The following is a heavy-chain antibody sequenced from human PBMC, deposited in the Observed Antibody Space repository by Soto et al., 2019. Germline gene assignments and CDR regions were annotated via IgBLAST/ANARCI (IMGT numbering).Heavy chain of an antibody. CDR1: GGSINSDDHY. V-gene: IGHV4-30-4*01. Sequence: PSETLSLTCSVSGGSINSDDHYWTWIRQPPGKGLEWIGSIYKSGTTNYNPSLKSRITVSIDTSKNQFSLNLTSVTAADTALYDCARQRRGGYWFAPRGQGTPVTVSS. CDR2: IYKSGTT. J-gene: IGHJ5*02. CDR3: ARQRRGGYWFAP.